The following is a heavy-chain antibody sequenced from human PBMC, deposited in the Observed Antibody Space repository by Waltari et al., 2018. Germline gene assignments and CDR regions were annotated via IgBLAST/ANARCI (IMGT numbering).Heavy chain of an antibody. CDR1: GFTFSSYS. D-gene: IGHD1-26*01. V-gene: IGHV3-48*04. J-gene: IGHJ3*02. Sequence: EVQLVESGGGLVQPGGSLRLSCAASGFTFSSYSMNWVRQAPGKRREWVSYISSSSSTIYYADSVKGRFTIARDNAKNSLYLQMNSLRAEDTAVYYCAREIGIGAFDIWGQGTMVTVSS. CDR2: ISSSSSTI. CDR3: AREIGIGAFDI.